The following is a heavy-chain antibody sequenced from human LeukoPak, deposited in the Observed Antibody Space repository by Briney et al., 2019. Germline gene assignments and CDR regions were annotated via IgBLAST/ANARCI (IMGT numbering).Heavy chain of an antibody. V-gene: IGHV3-23*01. CDR2: LTGDSGST. CDR3: AKDYRDLDY. CDR1: GFTFSSYA. Sequence: GGSLRLSCAASGFTFSSYAMSWVRQAPGKGLEFVPALTGDSGSTYYADSVKGRFTISRDNSKNTLYLQMNSLRAEDTAVYYCAKDYRDLDYWGQGTLVTVSS. D-gene: IGHD3-16*02. J-gene: IGHJ4*02.